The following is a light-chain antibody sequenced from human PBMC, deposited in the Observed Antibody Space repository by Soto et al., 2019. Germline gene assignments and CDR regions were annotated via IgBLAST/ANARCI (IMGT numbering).Light chain of an antibody. V-gene: IGLV2-14*01. CDR2: EVS. CDR1: SSDVGNYNY. CDR3: SSYTGSSPLYV. Sequence: QSVLTQPASVSGSPGQSITISCTGTSSDVGNYNYVSWYRQHPGKAPKLMIYEVSNRPSGFSNRFSGSKSGNTASLTISGLQAEDEADYYCSSYTGSSPLYVFGTGTQLTVL. J-gene: IGLJ1*01.